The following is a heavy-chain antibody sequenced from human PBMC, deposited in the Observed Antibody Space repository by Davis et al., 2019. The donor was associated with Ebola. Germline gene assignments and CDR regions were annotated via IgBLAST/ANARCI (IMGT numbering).Heavy chain of an antibody. V-gene: IGHV1-3*01. D-gene: IGHD6-19*01. CDR1: GYTFTSYA. J-gene: IGHJ4*02. CDR3: ARAGGGESGWYYDY. Sequence: ASVKVSCKASGYTFTSYAVHWVRQAPGQRLEWMGWINAGNGNTKYSQKFQGRVTITRDTSASTAYMELSSLRSEDTAVYYCARAGGGESGWYYDYWGQGTLVTVSS. CDR2: INAGNGNT.